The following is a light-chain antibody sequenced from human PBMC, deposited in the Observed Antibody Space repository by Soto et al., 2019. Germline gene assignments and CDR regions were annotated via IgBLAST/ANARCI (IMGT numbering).Light chain of an antibody. J-gene: IGKJ2*01. CDR3: QQYNSYSGYT. CDR1: QSISSW. V-gene: IGKV1-5*01. Sequence: DIQMTQSPSTLSASVGDRVTVTCRASQSISSWLAWYQQKPGKAPKLLIYDASNLQSGVPSRFSGSGSGTEFTLTISSLQPDDFATYYCQQYNSYSGYTFGQGTKVDSK. CDR2: DAS.